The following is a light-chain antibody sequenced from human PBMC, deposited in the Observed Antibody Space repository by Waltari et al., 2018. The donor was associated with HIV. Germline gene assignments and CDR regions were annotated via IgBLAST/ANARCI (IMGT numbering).Light chain of an antibody. CDR2: EDT. V-gene: IGLV3-1*01. J-gene: IGLJ3*02. CDR3: QAWDTSVWV. Sequence: SYELTQSPSLSVSPGQTASITCSGDKLGDQYACWYQQKPGQSPVRVIYEDTKRPSGIPERFSGSSSGNTAPLTIRVTQAVDASDYYCQAWDTSVWVFGGGTKLTVL. CDR1: KLGDQY.